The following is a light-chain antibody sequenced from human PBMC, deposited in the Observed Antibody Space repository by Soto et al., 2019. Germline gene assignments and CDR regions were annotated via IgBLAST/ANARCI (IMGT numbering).Light chain of an antibody. V-gene: IGKV3-15*01. CDR3: QQYNTWPRT. J-gene: IGKJ1*01. Sequence: EIVMTQSPATLAVSPGERATLSCRASQSGSSNLAWYQQKPGQAPRLLIYGASTRPTGIPARFSGSGSGTEFTLTVSSLQSEDFAVYYWQQYNTWPRTFGQGTKVEIK. CDR1: QSGSSN. CDR2: GAS.